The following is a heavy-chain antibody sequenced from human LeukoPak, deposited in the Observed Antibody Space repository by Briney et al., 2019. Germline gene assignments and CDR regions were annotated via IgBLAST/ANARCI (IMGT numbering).Heavy chain of an antibody. V-gene: IGHV4-34*01. Sequence: SETLSLTCAVYGGSFSGYYWSWIRQPPGKGLEWIGEINHSGSTNYNPSLKSRVTISVGTSKNQFSLKLSSVTAADTAVYYCARELYCSSTSCSTLYYFDYWGQGTLVTVSS. CDR1: GGSFSGYY. CDR3: ARELYCSSTSCSTLYYFDY. J-gene: IGHJ4*02. CDR2: INHSGST. D-gene: IGHD2-2*01.